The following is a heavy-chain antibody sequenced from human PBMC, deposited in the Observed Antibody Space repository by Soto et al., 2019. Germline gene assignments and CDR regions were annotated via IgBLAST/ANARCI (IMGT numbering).Heavy chain of an antibody. CDR1: GYSFTSYW. CDR2: IDPSDSYT. V-gene: IGHV5-10-1*01. D-gene: IGHD1-26*01. CDR3: ARLPTPYSGSYYRIIDY. J-gene: IGHJ4*02. Sequence: PGESLKISCKGSGYSFTSYWISWVRQMPGKGLEWMGRIDPSDSYTNYNPSFQGHVTISADKSISTAYLQWSSLKASDTAMYYCARLPTPYSGSYYRIIDYWGQGTLVTVSS.